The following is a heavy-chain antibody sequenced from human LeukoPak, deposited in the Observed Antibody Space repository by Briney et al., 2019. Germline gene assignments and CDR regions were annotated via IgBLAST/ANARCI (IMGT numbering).Heavy chain of an antibody. V-gene: IGHV3-30*02. D-gene: IGHD3-3*01. CDR2: IRYDGSNK. CDR3: AKDRQTITIFGVVNTPRANFDY. J-gene: IGHJ4*02. Sequence: GGSLRLSCAPSGFSFSRYDIHWVRQAPGKGLEWVAFIRYDGSNKNYADSVKGRFTISRDNFMSTVYLQMNSLRAEDTAVYYCAKDRQTITIFGVVNTPRANFDYWGQGTLVTVSS. CDR1: GFSFSRYD.